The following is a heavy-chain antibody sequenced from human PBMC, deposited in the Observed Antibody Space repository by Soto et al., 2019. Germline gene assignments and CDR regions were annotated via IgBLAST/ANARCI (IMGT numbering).Heavy chain of an antibody. CDR2: ISHDGRET. Sequence: GGSLRLSCAASALPFSDYSMHWVRQTAGKGLEWVAFISHDGRETFYSDSVKGRFTISRDNSKNVLFLQMNGVTVEDTATYYCAVDGVPRTSFRYSYFRFCGRGTLVTVYS. J-gene: IGHJ4*02. CDR1: ALPFSDYS. D-gene: IGHD1-20*01. V-gene: IGHV3-30*04. CDR3: AVDGVPRTSFRYSYFRF.